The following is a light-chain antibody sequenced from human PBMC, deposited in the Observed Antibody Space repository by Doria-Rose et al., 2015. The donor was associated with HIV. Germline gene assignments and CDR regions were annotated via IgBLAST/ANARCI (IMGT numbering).Light chain of an antibody. J-gene: IGKJ1*01. CDR2: DGS. V-gene: IGKV3-20*01. CDR3: HQYGTSWT. CDR1: QSFSSTY. Sequence: TQSPGTLSLSPGERATLSCRASQSFSSTYLAWYQQQPGQAPSLLIHDGSTRATGIPDRFSASGSGTDFTLTINRPEPEDFALYYCHQYGTSWTFGQGTKVEI.